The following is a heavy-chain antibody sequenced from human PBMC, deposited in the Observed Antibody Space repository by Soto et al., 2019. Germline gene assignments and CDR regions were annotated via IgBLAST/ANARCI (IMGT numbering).Heavy chain of an antibody. CDR3: ARYRPRSGYFDY. V-gene: IGHV4-59*01. D-gene: IGHD4-4*01. CDR2: IYYSGST. J-gene: IGHJ4*02. CDR1: GGSISSYY. Sequence: SETLSLTCTVSGGSISSYYWSWIRQPPGKGLEWIGYIYYSGSTNYNPSLKSRVTISVDPSKNQFSLKLSSVTAADTAVYYCARYRPRSGYFDYWGQGTLVTVSS.